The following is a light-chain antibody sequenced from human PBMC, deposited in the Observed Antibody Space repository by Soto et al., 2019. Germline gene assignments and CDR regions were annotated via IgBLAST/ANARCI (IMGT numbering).Light chain of an antibody. CDR2: GAS. CDR3: QQYNIWPPYT. CDR1: QRISSN. J-gene: IGKJ5*01. Sequence: EIVLTQSRATLSVSPGEGATLYCKSSQRISSNLAWYQQKPGQAPRLLIYGASTRATGIPARFSGSGSGTEFTLTISGLQSEDFALYYCQQYNIWPPYTFGQGTRLDI. V-gene: IGKV3-15*01.